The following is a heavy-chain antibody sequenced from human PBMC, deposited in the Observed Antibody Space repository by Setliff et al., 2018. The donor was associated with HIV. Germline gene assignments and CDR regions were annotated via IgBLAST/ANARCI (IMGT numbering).Heavy chain of an antibody. D-gene: IGHD6-19*01. CDR3: ARDSGMAVVGTWRRLDP. J-gene: IGHJ5*02. Sequence: ASVKVSCKTSGDTFTSYDINWVRQAAGHGLEWMGWMTPYSGNTGYARKFQGRVALTTDTSTSTAHMELRNLRSDDTAVYYCARDSGMAVVGTWRRLDPWGQGTLVTVSS. V-gene: IGHV1-8*02. CDR2: MTPYSGNT. CDR1: GDTFTSYD.